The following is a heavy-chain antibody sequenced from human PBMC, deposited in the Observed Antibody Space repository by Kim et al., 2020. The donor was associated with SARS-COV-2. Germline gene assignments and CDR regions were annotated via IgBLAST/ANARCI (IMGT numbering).Heavy chain of an antibody. CDR3: AREERDGYYYYGMDV. V-gene: IGHV4-39*02. CDR2: IYYSGST. CDR1: GGSISSSSYY. Sequence: SETLSLTCTVSGGSISSSSYYWGWIRQPPGKGLEWIGSIYYSGSTYYNPSLKSRVTISVDTFKNQFSLKLSSVTAADTAVYYCAREERDGYYYYGMDVWGQGTTVTVSS. J-gene: IGHJ6*02. D-gene: IGHD1-26*01.